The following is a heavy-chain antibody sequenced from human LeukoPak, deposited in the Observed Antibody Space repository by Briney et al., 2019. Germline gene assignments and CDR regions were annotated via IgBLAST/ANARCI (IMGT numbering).Heavy chain of an antibody. CDR2: IKPDESEK. V-gene: IGHV3-7*01. CDR1: GFTFRNYW. CDR3: ATVLGDNSGYRPVDH. Sequence: GGSLRLSCAVSGFTFRNYWMSWVRQAPGKGLEWVANIKPDESEKSYVGSVKGRFTISRDNANNSLYLQMNVLRAEDTAVYYCATVLGDNSGYRPVDHWGQGTLVTVSS. J-gene: IGHJ4*02. D-gene: IGHD3-22*01.